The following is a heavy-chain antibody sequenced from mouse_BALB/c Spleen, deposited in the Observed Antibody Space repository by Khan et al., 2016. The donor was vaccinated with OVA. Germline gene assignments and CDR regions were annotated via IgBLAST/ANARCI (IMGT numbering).Heavy chain of an antibody. V-gene: IGHV5-6*01. J-gene: IGHJ3*01. D-gene: IGHD1-1*01. Sequence: EVQVVESGGDLVKPGGSLKLSCAASGFTFSTYGMSWVRQAPDKRLEWVATVSTGGSYTYYPDSVKGRFTISRDNAKNTLYLQMSVLRSEDTAMFYCTRLAYYYGSEGFAYWGQGTLVTVSA. CDR3: TRLAYYYGSEGFAY. CDR1: GFTFSTYG. CDR2: VSTGGSYT.